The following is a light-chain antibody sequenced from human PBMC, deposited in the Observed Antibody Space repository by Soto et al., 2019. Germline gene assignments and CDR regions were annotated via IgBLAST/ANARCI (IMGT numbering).Light chain of an antibody. CDR2: ADS. Sequence: DIQMTQSPSSVSAFVGDRVAMACRSSHDIARWLAWYQQQPGKAPRLLIYADSSLQSGVPTRFSGTGSGTDFTLTITNLQPEDSAVYYCQQVKGFPLTFGGGNKVDI. V-gene: IGKV1-12*01. CDR1: HDIARW. J-gene: IGKJ4*01. CDR3: QQVKGFPLT.